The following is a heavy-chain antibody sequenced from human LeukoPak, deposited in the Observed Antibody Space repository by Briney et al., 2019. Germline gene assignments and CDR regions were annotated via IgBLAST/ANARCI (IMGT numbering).Heavy chain of an antibody. D-gene: IGHD3-10*01. Sequence: SETLSLTCAVYGGSFSGYDGSWVRQPPGKGREWGGEINQSGSTNYNPSLKRRVTISVQPCKNPVSRKLNCVTAADPGVNDCARDSGYYGDSRYSFNAWGQATLASASS. CDR2: INQSGST. CDR1: GGSFSGYD. CDR3: ARDSGYYGDSRYSFNA. J-gene: IGHJ5*02. V-gene: IGHV4-34*01.